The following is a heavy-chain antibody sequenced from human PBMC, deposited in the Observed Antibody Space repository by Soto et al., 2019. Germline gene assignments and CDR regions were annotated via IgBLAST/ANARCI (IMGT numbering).Heavy chain of an antibody. Sequence: QVQLQESGPGLVKPSETLSLTCTVSGGSVNNANYYWSWIRQPPGKRLQWIGYIFYSGNSGSTNYTPSLESRITISVDTSKHQFSLKLSSVSAAHTALYYCARVGSSGYYGLFDPWGPGTLVTVSS. CDR2: IFYSGNSGST. CDR3: ARVGSSGYYGLFDP. V-gene: IGHV4-61*01. J-gene: IGHJ5*02. CDR1: GGSVNNANYY. D-gene: IGHD3-22*01.